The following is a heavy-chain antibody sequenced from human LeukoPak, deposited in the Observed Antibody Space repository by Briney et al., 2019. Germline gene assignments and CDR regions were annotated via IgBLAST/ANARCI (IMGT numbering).Heavy chain of an antibody. D-gene: IGHD5-12*01. J-gene: IGHJ4*02. CDR2: ISSSSSIK. Sequence: GRSLRLSCAASGFTFSDYSMNWVSQAPGKGLEWVSYISSSSSIKYYADSVKGRFTISRDNAKNSLYLQMNSLRDEDTAVYYCARVEGGYSGYNLGFGIDYWGQGTLVTVSS. V-gene: IGHV3-48*02. CDR3: ARVEGGYSGYNLGFGIDY. CDR1: GFTFSDYS.